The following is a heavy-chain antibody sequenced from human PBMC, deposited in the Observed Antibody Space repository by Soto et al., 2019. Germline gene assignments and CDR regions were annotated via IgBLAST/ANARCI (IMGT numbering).Heavy chain of an antibody. V-gene: IGHV4-39*07. CDR2: IYYSGST. Sequence: PSETLSLTCTVSGGSISSSSYYWGWIRQPPGKGLEWIGSIYYSGSTYYNPSLKSRVTISVDTSKNQFSLKLSSVTAADTAVYYCARDGSSYYDPGNYFDYWGQGTLVTVSS. D-gene: IGHD3-10*01. J-gene: IGHJ4*02. CDR1: GGSISSSSYY. CDR3: ARDGSSYYDPGNYFDY.